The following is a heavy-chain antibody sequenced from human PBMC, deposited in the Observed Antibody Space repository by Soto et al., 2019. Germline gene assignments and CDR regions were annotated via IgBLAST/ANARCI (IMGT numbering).Heavy chain of an antibody. Sequence: PGGSLRLSCAASGLTFNGYWMHWVRHAPGKGLVWVSHINTDGSNTNYADSVHGRITIATDTAKSTMFLQIQRLRAEAAADNYCAREFCSGGNCYTYYFDPWGQGISVTVSS. CDR2: INTDGSNT. CDR1: GLTFNGYW. J-gene: IGHJ5*02. D-gene: IGHD2-15*01. V-gene: IGHV3-74*01. CDR3: AREFCSGGNCYTYYFDP.